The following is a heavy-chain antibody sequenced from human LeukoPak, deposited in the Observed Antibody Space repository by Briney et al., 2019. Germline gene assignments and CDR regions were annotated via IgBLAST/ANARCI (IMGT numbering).Heavy chain of an antibody. D-gene: IGHD4-17*01. CDR2: IWYDGSNK. J-gene: IGHJ3*02. CDR1: GFTFSSYA. Sequence: GGSLRLSCAASGFTFSSYAMHWVRQAPGKGLEWVAVIWYDGSNKYYADSVKGRFTISRDNSKNTLYLQMNSLRAEDTAVYYCARGARDYEAFDIWGQGTMVTVSS. CDR3: ARGARDYEAFDI. V-gene: IGHV3-33*08.